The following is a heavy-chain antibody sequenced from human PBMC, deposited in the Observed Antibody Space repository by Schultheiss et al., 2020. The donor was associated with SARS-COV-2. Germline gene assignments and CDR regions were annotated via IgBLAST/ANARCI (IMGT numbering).Heavy chain of an antibody. CDR2: IYSGGST. D-gene: IGHD2-2*02. CDR1: GFTVSSNY. Sequence: GGSLRLSCAASGFTVSSNYMSWVRQAPGKGLEWVSVIYSGGSTYYADSVKGRFTISRDNSKNSLYLQMNSLRAEDTAVYYCWVYCSSTSCYTRLFDYWGQGTLVTVSS. V-gene: IGHV3-53*01. J-gene: IGHJ4*02. CDR3: WVYCSSTSCYTRLFDY.